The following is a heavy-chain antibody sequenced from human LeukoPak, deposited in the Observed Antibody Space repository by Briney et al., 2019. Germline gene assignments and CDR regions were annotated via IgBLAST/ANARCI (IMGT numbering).Heavy chain of an antibody. D-gene: IGHD3-10*01. CDR3: ARGPTYYYGSGSRYYFDF. V-gene: IGHV4-39*02. Sequence: SETLSLTCTVSGGSISGSSYYWGWLRQPPGKGLEWIGSIYYSGSTYYNPSLKSRVTISVDTSKNHLSLKLSSVTAADMAVYYCARGPTYYYGSGSRYYFDFWGQGTLVTVSS. J-gene: IGHJ4*02. CDR1: GGSISGSSYY. CDR2: IYYSGST.